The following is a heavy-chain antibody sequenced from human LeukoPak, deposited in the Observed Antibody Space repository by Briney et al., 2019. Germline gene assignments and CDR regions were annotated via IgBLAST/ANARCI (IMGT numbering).Heavy chain of an antibody. Sequence: SETLSLTCTVSGGSISNYYWSWIRQPPGKGLEWIGYIYYSGSTYYNPSLRSRVTISIDRSKNQFSLKLSSVTAADTAVYYCARTYCTSTSCYPNWFDPWGQGTLVTVSS. J-gene: IGHJ5*02. D-gene: IGHD2-2*01. CDR2: IYYSGST. V-gene: IGHV4-59*12. CDR3: ARTYCTSTSCYPNWFDP. CDR1: GGSISNYY.